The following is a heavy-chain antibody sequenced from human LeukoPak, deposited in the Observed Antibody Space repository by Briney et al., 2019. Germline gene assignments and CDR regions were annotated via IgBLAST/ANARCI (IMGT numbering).Heavy chain of an antibody. CDR1: GVSISSYY. CDR3: ARHWELLEGDYYYYYMDV. V-gene: IGHV4-4*09. Sequence: SETLSLTCTVSGVSISSYYWSWIRQPPGKGLEWIGYIYTSGSTNYNPSLKSRVTISVDTSENQFSLKLSSVTAADTAVYYCARHWELLEGDYYYYYMDVWGKGTTVTVSS. CDR2: IYTSGST. D-gene: IGHD1-26*01. J-gene: IGHJ6*03.